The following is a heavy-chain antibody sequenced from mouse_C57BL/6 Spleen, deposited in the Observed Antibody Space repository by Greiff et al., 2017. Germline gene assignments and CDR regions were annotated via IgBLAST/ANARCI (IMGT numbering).Heavy chain of an antibody. CDR3: ARRVSYDGYYPWYFDV. CDR1: GYAFRSYW. CDR2: IYPGDGDT. Sequence: QVQLQQPGAELVKPGASVKISCKASGYAFRSYWMNWVKQRPGKGLEWIGQIYPGDGDTNYNGKFQGKATLTADKSSSTAYMQLSSLTSEDSAVYFCARRVSYDGYYPWYFDVWGTGTTVTVAS. D-gene: IGHD2-3*01. V-gene: IGHV1-80*01. J-gene: IGHJ1*03.